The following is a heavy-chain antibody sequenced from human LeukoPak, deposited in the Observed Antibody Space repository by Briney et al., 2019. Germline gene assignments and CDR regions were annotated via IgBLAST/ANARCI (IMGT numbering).Heavy chain of an antibody. CDR2: ISAYNGNT. CDR1: GYTFTSYG. CDR3: ARDNSVRDEAWWFNP. Sequence: ASVKVSCKASGYTFTSYGISRVRQAPGQGLEWMGWISAYNGNTNYAQKLQGRVTMTTDTSTSTAYMELRSLRSDDTAVYYCARDNSVRDEAWWFNPWGQGTLVTVSS. J-gene: IGHJ5*02. V-gene: IGHV1-18*01. D-gene: IGHD5-24*01.